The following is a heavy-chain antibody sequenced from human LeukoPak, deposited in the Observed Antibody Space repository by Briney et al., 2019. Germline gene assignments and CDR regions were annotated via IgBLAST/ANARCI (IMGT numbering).Heavy chain of an antibody. D-gene: IGHD6-13*01. V-gene: IGHV3-53*01. J-gene: IGHJ6*02. CDR3: AREGIAAAGMDV. Sequence: GGSLRLSCAASGFTVSSNYMSWVRQAPGKGLEWVSDIYSGGSTYYADSVKGRFTISRDNSKNTLYLQMNSLRAEDTAVYYCAREGIAAAGMDVWGQGTTVTVSS. CDR1: GFTVSSNY. CDR2: IYSGGST.